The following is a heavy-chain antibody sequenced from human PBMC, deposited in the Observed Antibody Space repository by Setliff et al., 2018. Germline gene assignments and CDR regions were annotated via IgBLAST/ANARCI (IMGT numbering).Heavy chain of an antibody. J-gene: IGHJ4*02. CDR2: IWYDGSKQ. Sequence: PGGSLRLSCAASGFSFNSFGMHWVRQAPGKGLEWVAVIWYDGSKQYYGDSVKGRFTISRDNSKNTAYLQMNSLRAEDTAVYYCAARDAGVDYWGQGTLVTVSS. CDR1: GFSFNSFG. CDR3: AARDAGVDY. D-gene: IGHD2-8*01. V-gene: IGHV3-33*01.